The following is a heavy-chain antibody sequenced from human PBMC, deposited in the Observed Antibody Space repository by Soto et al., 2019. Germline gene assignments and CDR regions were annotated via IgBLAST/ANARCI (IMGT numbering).Heavy chain of an antibody. D-gene: IGHD3-9*01. J-gene: IGHJ6*02. V-gene: IGHV3-30-3*01. CDR3: ARDPAGYFDWLLFHYYYGMDV. Sequence: PGGSLRLSCAASGFTFSSYAMHWVRQAPGKGLEWVAVISYDGSNKYYADSVKGRSTISRDNSKNTLYLQMNSLRAEDTAVYYCARDPAGYFDWLLFHYYYGMDVWGQGTTVTVSS. CDR1: GFTFSSYA. CDR2: ISYDGSNK.